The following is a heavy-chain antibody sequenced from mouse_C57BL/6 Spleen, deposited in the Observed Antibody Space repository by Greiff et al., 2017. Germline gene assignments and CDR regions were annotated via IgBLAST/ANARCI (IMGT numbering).Heavy chain of an antibody. CDR1: GYTFTDYY. J-gene: IGHJ2*01. Sequence: VQLKQSGAELVRPGASVKLSCKASGYTFTDYYINWVKQRPGQGLEWIARIYPGSGNTYYNEKFKGKATLTAEKSSSTAYMQLSSLTSEDSAVYFCATWAITTVVAFDYWGQGTTLTVSS. CDR3: ATWAITTVVAFDY. V-gene: IGHV1-76*01. D-gene: IGHD1-1*01. CDR2: IYPGSGNT.